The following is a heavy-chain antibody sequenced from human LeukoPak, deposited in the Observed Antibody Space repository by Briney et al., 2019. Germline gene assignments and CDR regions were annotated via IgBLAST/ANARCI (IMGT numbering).Heavy chain of an antibody. D-gene: IGHD3-16*01. V-gene: IGHV1-18*01. CDR2: ISAYNGNT. Sequence: ASVKVSCKASGYTFTSYGISWVRQAPGRGLEWMGWISAYNGNTNYAQKLQGRVTMTTVTSTSTAYMELRSLRSDDTAVYYCARCLMSRNYYYYYMDVWGKGTTVTVSS. CDR3: ARCLMSRNYYYYYMDV. CDR1: GYTFTSYG. J-gene: IGHJ6*03.